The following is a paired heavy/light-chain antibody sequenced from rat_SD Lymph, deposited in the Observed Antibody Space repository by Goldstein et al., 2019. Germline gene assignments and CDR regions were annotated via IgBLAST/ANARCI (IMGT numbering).Heavy chain of an antibody. J-gene: IGHJ3*01. CDR2: IWNNDN. D-gene: IGHD4-3*01. CDR3: AWRARGTSWFAY. V-gene: IGHV8-3*01. Sequence: QVTLKESGPGMLQPSQTLSLTCTFSGTSLSTSNMGLSWLRQPSGKGLEWLASIWNNDNYYNPSLRSRLTISKETSKNQVLLKFTSMEPADTATYYCAWRARGTSWFAYWGQGTLVTVSS. CDR1: GTSLSTSNMG.
Light chain of an antibody. Sequence: DVLMTQTPVSLPVSLGGQVSISCRSSQSLVHSDGNTYLHWYLQKPGQSPQLLIYRVSNRFSGVPDRFSGSGSGTDFTLKISRVEPEDLGVYYCLQSTHFPPTFGGGTKLELK. CDR2: RVS. V-gene: IGKV1S22*01. CDR3: LQSTHFPPT. CDR1: QSLVHSDGNTY. J-gene: IGKJ1*01.